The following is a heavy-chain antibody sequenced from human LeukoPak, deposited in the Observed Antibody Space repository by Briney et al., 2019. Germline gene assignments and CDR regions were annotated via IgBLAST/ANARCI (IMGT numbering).Heavy chain of an antibody. V-gene: IGHV3-9*01. CDR2: ISWNSGSI. Sequence: GRSLRLSCAASGFTFDDYAMHWVRQAPGKGLEWVSGISWNSGSIGYADSVKGRFTISRDNAKNSLYLQMNSLRAEDTALYYCAKARNWGSIIEYYFDYWGQGTLVTVSS. CDR3: AKARNWGSIIEYYFDY. J-gene: IGHJ4*02. D-gene: IGHD7-27*01. CDR1: GFTFDDYA.